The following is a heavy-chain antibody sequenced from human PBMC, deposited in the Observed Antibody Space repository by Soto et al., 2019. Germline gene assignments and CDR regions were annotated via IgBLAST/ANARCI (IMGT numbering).Heavy chain of an antibody. Sequence: QITLKESGPTLVKPTQTLTLTCTVSGFSLSTSAVGVGWIRQPPGKALEWLAFIYWDDDKRYSPSLKRSLTITNDTSKNQVVLAMTNMDPVDTATYYCAHLVVAGHTYYFAYWGQGTLVTVSS. D-gene: IGHD2-15*01. V-gene: IGHV2-5*02. CDR2: IYWDDDK. J-gene: IGHJ4*02. CDR1: GFSLSTSAVG. CDR3: AHLVVAGHTYYFAY.